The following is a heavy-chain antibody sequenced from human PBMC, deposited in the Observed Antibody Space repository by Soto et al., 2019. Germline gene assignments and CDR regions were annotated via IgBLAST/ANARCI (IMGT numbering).Heavy chain of an antibody. D-gene: IGHD3-10*01. CDR1: GFTFSNYA. Sequence: GGSLRLSCAASGFTFSNYAMTWVRRAPGKGLEWVSAISGDGGSTYYADSVKGRFTISRDNSKNTLYLQMNSLRAEDTAVYYCAKCGDPFGDPKMDYFDYWGQGALVTVSS. V-gene: IGHV3-23*01. CDR2: ISGDGGST. CDR3: AKCGDPFGDPKMDYFDY. J-gene: IGHJ4*02.